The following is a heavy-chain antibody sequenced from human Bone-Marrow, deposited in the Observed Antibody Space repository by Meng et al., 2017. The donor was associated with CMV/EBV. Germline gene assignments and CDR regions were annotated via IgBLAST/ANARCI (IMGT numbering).Heavy chain of an antibody. V-gene: IGHV4-4*07. J-gene: IGHJ4*02. Sequence: SGGSLSSSYWRWIRQPAGKGLECIGHMYISGITNYNPSLKSRSTMSLDTSKNQFSLKLSSVTAADTAVYYCARGVRILEWLFSYYFDYWGQGTLVTVSS. CDR3: ARGVRILEWLFSYYFDY. D-gene: IGHD3-3*01. CDR1: GGSLSSSY. CDR2: MYISGIT.